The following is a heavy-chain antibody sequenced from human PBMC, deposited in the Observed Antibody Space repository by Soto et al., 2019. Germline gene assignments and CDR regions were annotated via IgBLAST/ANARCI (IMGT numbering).Heavy chain of an antibody. D-gene: IGHD4-17*01. J-gene: IGHJ2*01. V-gene: IGHV4-4*07. Sequence: QVQLQESGPGLVKPSETLSLTCTVSGGSISSYYWSWIRQPAGKGLEWIGRIYTSGSTNYNPSLKSRVTMPVDTSKNQFSLRLSSVTAADTAVYYGARAYHYGDAYWYFDLWGRGTLVTVPS. CDR1: GGSISSYY. CDR2: IYTSGST. CDR3: ARAYHYGDAYWYFDL.